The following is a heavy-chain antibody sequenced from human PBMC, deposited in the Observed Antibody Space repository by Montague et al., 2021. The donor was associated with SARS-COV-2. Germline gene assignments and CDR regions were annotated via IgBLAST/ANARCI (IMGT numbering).Heavy chain of an antibody. CDR1: GGSITKSNFY. V-gene: IGHV4-39*01. J-gene: IGHJ4*02. D-gene: IGHD3-10*01. Sequence: SETLSLTCTVSGGSITKSNFYWGWIRQPPGKVLEWIGTIYNSATTYYNSSLKSRVTISLETSKNQFSLKLNSVTAADTAAYYCAATDYFASGKYDFWGQGTWVTVSS. CDR2: IYNSATT. CDR3: AATDYFASGKYDF.